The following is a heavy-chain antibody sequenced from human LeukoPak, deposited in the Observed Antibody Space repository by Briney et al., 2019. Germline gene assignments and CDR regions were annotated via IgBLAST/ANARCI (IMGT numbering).Heavy chain of an antibody. CDR3: AKELEPLRLGYYFDY. D-gene: IGHD3-16*01. CDR1: GFTFRNYA. Sequence: PGASLRLSCAASGFTFRNYAMSSVPQAPGKGLEWVSAISGSGGSTHYADSVKGRFTISRDNSKHTLYLQMNSLRADDTAVYYCAKELEPLRLGYYFDYWGQGTLVTVSS. V-gene: IGHV3-23*01. J-gene: IGHJ4*02. CDR2: ISGSGGST.